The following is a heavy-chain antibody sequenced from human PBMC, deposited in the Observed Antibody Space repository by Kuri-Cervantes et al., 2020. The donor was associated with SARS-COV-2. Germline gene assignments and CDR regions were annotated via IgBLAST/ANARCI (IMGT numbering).Heavy chain of an antibody. V-gene: IGHV3-74*01. CDR1: GFTFGSYW. CDR3: ARASLDLTIFGVAYDAFDI. D-gene: IGHD3-3*01. J-gene: IGHJ3*02. Sequence: GESLKISCAASGFTFGSYWMHWVRQAPGKGLVWVSRINSDGSSTSYADSVKGRFTISRDNAKNTLYLQMNSLRAEDTAVYYCARASLDLTIFGVAYDAFDIWGQGTMVTVSS. CDR2: INSDGSST.